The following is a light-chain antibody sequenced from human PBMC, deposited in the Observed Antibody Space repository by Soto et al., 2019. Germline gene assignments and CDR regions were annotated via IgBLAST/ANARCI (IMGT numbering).Light chain of an antibody. Sequence: IVMTQSPLSLPVTPGEPASVSCRSSQSLLHSNGYNYLDWYQQRPGQPPKLLIYWASSRESGVPDRFTGSGSGSDFTLSISSLQAEDVAVYYCQQFYSSPLTFGGGTKVDIK. CDR1: QSLLHSNGYNY. V-gene: IGKV2-28*01. CDR2: WAS. CDR3: QQFYSSPLT. J-gene: IGKJ4*01.